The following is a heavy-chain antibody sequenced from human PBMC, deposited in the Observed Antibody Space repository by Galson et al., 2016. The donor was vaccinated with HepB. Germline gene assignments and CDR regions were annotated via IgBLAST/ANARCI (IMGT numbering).Heavy chain of an antibody. CDR1: GGYFSGYY. CDR3: ARERGSWKLKRVPAGYAFDF. CDR2: INHSGST. D-gene: IGHD1-26*01. V-gene: IGHV4-34*01. J-gene: IGHJ3*01. Sequence: SETLSLTCALDGGYFSGYYWSWIRQSPGRGLEWIGEINHSGSTNYNPSLKSRVTISLDTSKSQFSLRLTSVTAADTAVYYCARERGSWKLKRVPAGYAFDFLGQGNMFAVSS.